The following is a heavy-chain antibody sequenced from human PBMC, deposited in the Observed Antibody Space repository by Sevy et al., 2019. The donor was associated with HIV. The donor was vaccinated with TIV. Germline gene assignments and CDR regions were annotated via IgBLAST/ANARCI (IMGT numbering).Heavy chain of an antibody. Sequence: SETVSLTCTVSGGSMSSYFWSWIRQPPGKGVEWIGYIYYTGTTNYNPSLKSRLTMSLDTSKNRFSLKLTAVTAADTAVYYCARDSVLSPRVFDSWGQGTLVTVSS. CDR2: IYYTGTT. D-gene: IGHD3-10*01. J-gene: IGHJ4*02. V-gene: IGHV4-59*01. CDR1: GGSMSSYF. CDR3: ARDSVLSPRVFDS.